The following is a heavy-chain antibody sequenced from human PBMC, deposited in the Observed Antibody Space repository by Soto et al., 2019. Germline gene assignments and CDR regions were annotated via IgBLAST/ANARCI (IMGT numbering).Heavy chain of an antibody. CDR3: ARTYYGSGSYLPYYFDY. CDR1: YGSISSYY. Sequence: PSQTLSHTCAFSYGSISSYYLSLILKTPFKGLEFIGYIYYSGSTNYNPSLKSRVTISVDTSKNQFSLKLSSVTAADTAVYYCARTYYGSGSYLPYYFDYWGQGTLVTVSS. V-gene: IGHV4-59*08. D-gene: IGHD3-10*01. CDR2: IYYSGST. J-gene: IGHJ4*02.